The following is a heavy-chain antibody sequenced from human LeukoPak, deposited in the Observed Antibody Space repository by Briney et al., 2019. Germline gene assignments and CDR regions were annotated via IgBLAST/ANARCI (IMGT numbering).Heavy chain of an antibody. CDR1: GGSFSGYY. Sequence: SETLSLTCAVYGGSFSGYYWSWIRQPPGKGLEWIGEINHSGSTNYNPSLKSRVTMSVDTSKNQFSLKLSSVTAADTAVYYCARSHYYCSGGSCYYDYWGQGTLVTVSS. D-gene: IGHD2-15*01. J-gene: IGHJ4*02. CDR2: INHSGST. V-gene: IGHV4-34*01. CDR3: ARSHYYCSGGSCYYDY.